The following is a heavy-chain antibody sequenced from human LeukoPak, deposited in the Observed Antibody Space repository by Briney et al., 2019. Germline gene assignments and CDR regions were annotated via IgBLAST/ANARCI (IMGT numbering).Heavy chain of an antibody. Sequence: GGSLRLSCAASGFIFSTYAMHWVRQAPGKGLEWVAVIWYDGSKKYYADSVKGRFTISRDNSRNTLYLQMNSLRAEDTAVYYCARERPDDAFDIWGQGTMVTVSS. CDR1: GFIFSTYA. CDR3: ARERPDDAFDI. V-gene: IGHV3-33*08. CDR2: IWYDGSKK. J-gene: IGHJ3*02.